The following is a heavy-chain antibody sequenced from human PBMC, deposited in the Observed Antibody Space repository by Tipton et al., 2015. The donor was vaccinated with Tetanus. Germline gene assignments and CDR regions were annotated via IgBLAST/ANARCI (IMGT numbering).Heavy chain of an antibody. Sequence: SLRLSCAASKFSFSRHSMNWVRQDPGKGLEWVSSISSGSTYIYYADSVKGRFTISRDNAKNSLYLLMDSLRAEDTAVYYCARDQIVEQATRDHDYGVDGWGQGTTVTVSS. D-gene: IGHD3-22*01. J-gene: IGHJ6*02. CDR2: ISSGSTYI. V-gene: IGHV3-21*01. CDR1: KFSFSRHS. CDR3: ARDQIVEQATRDHDYGVDG.